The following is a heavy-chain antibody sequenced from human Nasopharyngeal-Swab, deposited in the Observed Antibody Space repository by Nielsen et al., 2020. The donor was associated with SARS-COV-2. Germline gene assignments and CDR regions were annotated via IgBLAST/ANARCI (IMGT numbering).Heavy chain of an antibody. CDR1: GGSVSSVSYY. CDR3: ARVTREDPRAVAGLFDY. Sequence: SETLSLTCTVSGGSVSSVSYYWSWIRQPPGKGREWIGYIYYSGSTNYNPSLKSRVTISVDTSKNQFSLKLSSVTAADTAVYYCARVTREDPRAVAGLFDYWGQGTRVTVSS. CDR2: IYYSGST. D-gene: IGHD6-19*01. V-gene: IGHV4-61*01. J-gene: IGHJ4*02.